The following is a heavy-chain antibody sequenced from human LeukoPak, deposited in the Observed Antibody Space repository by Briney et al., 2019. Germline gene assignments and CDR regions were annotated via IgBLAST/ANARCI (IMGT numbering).Heavy chain of an antibody. CDR2: INPNSGGT. CDR3: AGERITIFGVVIRFDY. CDR1: GYTFTVYY. V-gene: IGHV1-2*02. D-gene: IGHD3-3*01. Sequence: ASVTVSFKASGYTFTVYYMHWVRQAPGQGLEWMGWINPNSGGTNYAQKFQGRVTITRDTSISTAYMELSRLRSDDTAVYYCAGERITIFGVVIRFDYWGQGTLVTVSS. J-gene: IGHJ4*02.